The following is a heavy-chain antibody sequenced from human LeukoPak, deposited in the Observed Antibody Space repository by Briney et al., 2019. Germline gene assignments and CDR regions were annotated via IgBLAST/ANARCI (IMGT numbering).Heavy chain of an antibody. V-gene: IGHV4-34*01. CDR1: GGSFSGYY. CDR3: ARSGSSGDLFNFDY. Sequence: SETLSLTCAVYGGSFSGYYWSWIRQPPGKGLEWIGEINHSGSTNYNPSLKSRVTISVDTSKNQFSLKLSSVTAADTAVYYCARSGSSGDLFNFDYWGQGTLVTVSP. CDR2: INHSGST. D-gene: IGHD3-3*01. J-gene: IGHJ4*02.